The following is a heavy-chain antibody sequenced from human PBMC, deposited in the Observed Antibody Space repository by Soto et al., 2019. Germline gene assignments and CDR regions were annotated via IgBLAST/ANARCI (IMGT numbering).Heavy chain of an antibody. V-gene: IGHV4-61*01. Sequence: SETLSLTCTVSGGSVISGSYYWSLIRQPPGKGLEWIGYIYYSGSTNYNPSLKSRVTISVDTSKNQFSLKLSSVTAADTAVYYCAREQTDYYDSSGVDYWGQGTLVTVSS. CDR2: IYYSGST. D-gene: IGHD3-22*01. J-gene: IGHJ4*02. CDR3: AREQTDYYDSSGVDY. CDR1: GGSVISGSYY.